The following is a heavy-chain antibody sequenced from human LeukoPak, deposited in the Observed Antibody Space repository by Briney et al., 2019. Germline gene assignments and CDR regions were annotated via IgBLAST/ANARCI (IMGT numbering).Heavy chain of an antibody. CDR3: ATASRGSGAYESYYFAY. Sequence: GGSLRLSCAASGFTVSLNYMTWVRQPPGKGLEWVSLLYTGGKTNYEDSVKGRFTISRDNSRNTVFLQMTSLRVEDTAVYYCATASRGSGAYESYYFAYWG. V-gene: IGHV3-53*01. J-gene: IGHJ4*01. CDR1: GFTVSLNY. D-gene: IGHD3-16*01. CDR2: LYTGGKT.